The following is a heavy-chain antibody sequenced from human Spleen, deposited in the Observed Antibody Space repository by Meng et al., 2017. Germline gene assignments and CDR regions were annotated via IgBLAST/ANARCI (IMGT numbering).Heavy chain of an antibody. Sequence: GESLKISCAASGFTVSSNYMSWVRQAPGKGLEWVSVIYSGGSTYYADSVKGRFTISRDNSKNTLYLQIYSLRAEDKAIYYCAKGSMQGIDFWGQGTLVTVSS. CDR1: GFTVSSNY. J-gene: IGHJ4*02. V-gene: IGHV3-53*01. CDR2: IYSGGST. CDR3: AKGSMQGIDF. D-gene: IGHD2/OR15-2a*01.